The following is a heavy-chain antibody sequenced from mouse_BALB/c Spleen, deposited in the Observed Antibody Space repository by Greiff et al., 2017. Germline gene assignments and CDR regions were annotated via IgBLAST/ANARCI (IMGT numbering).Heavy chain of an antibody. Sequence: EVKLMESGGGLVQPGGSRKLSCAASGFTFSSFGMHWVRQAPEKGLEWVAYISSGSSTIYYADTVTGRFTLSRNNPKNTLCLQMTSLRSEDTAMYYCATSRAVEWYFDDWGAGTTVTVSA. CDR2: ISSGSSTI. CDR1: GFTFSSFG. J-gene: IGHJ1*01. D-gene: IGHD1-1*01. CDR3: ATSRAVEWYFDD. V-gene: IGHV5-17*02.